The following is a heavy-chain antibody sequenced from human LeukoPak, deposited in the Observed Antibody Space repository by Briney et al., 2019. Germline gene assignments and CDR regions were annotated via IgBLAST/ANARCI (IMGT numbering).Heavy chain of an antibody. V-gene: IGHV4-39*01. CDR3: ARNEWELNFDY. Sequence: SETQSLTCTVSGGSISSSSYYWGWIRQPPGKGLEWIGSIYYSGSTYYNPSLKSRVTISVDTSKNQFSLKLSSVTAADTAVYYCARNEWELNFDYWGQGTLVTVSS. D-gene: IGHD1-26*01. CDR2: IYYSGST. J-gene: IGHJ4*02. CDR1: GGSISSSSYY.